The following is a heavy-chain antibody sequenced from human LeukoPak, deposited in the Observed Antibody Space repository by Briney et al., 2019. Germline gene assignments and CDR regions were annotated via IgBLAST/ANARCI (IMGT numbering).Heavy chain of an antibody. J-gene: IGHJ6*02. CDR3: AKIGVEMATIEYYYYYGMDV. CDR1: GFTFSSYG. Sequence: GGSLRLSCAASGFTFSSYGMHWVRQAPGKGLEWVAVISYDGSNKYYADSVKGRFTISRDNSKNTLYLQMNSLRAEDTAVYYCAKIGVEMATIEYYYYYGMDVWDQGTTVTVSS. CDR2: ISYDGSNK. V-gene: IGHV3-30*18. D-gene: IGHD5-12*01.